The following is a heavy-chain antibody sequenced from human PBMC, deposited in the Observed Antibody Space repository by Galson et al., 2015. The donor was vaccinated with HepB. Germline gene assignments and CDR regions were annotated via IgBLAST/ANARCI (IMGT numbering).Heavy chain of an antibody. CDR2: ISSSSSYT. J-gene: IGHJ4*02. CDR1: GFTFSDYY. D-gene: IGHD6-13*01. CDR3: ARARIGIAAAGTPDY. Sequence: SLRLSCAASGFTFSDYYMSWTRQAPGRGLEWVSYISSSSSYTNYADSVKGRFTISRDNAKNSLYLQMNSLRAEDTAVYYCARARIGIAAAGTPDYWGQGTLVTVSS. V-gene: IGHV3-11*05.